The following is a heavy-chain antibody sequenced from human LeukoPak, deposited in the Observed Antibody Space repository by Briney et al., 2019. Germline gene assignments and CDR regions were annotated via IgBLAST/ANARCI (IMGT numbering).Heavy chain of an antibody. CDR1: GGTFSSYA. D-gene: IGHD6-19*01. CDR3: ARDHVRRIAVAGTRETYYYYYMDV. CDR2: IIPIFGTA. V-gene: IGHV1-69*06. Sequence: SVKVSCKASGGTFSSYAISWVRQAPGQGLEWMGGIIPIFGTANYAQKFQGRVTITADKSTSTAYMELSSLRSEDTAVYYCARDHVRRIAVAGTRETYYYYYMDVWGKGTTVTVSS. J-gene: IGHJ6*03.